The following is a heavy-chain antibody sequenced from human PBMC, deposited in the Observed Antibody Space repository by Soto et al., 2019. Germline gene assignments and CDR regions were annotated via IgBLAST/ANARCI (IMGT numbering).Heavy chain of an antibody. CDR3: AKVGVLRTNFRWFDL. J-gene: IGHJ5*02. CDR2: ITISGNYI. D-gene: IGHD2-8*01. V-gene: IGHV3-21*01. CDR1: GFAFQTYT. Sequence: PGGSLRPSCAASGFAFQTYTMEWLRQPPGKGLEWVSSITISGNYIYYADSVKGRFTISRDNGRNSVYLQMNSLRAEDTAVYYCAKVGVLRTNFRWFDLWGQGTPVTVSA.